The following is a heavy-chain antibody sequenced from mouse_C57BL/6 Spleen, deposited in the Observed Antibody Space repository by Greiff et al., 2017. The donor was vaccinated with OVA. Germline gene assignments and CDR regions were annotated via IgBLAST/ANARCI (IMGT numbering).Heavy chain of an antibody. Sequence: EVQGVESGGDLVKPGGSLKLSCAASGFTFSSYGMSWVRQTPDKRLEWVATISSGGSYTYYPDSVKGRFTISRDNAKNTLYLQMSSLKSEDTAMYYCARHKEAMDYWGQGTSVTVSS. V-gene: IGHV5-6*01. J-gene: IGHJ4*01. CDR3: ARHKEAMDY. CDR1: GFTFSSYG. CDR2: ISSGGSYT.